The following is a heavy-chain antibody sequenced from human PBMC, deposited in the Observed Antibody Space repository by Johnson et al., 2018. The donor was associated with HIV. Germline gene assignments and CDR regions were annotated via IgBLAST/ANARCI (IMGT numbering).Heavy chain of an antibody. CDR3: AKRLGYDSRGDQFDI. CDR1: GFTFDEYD. J-gene: IGHJ3*02. D-gene: IGHD3-22*01. Sequence: VQLVESGGGVVRPGGSLRLSCAASGFTFDEYDMSWVRQGPGKGLEWVSTISGGGSGTYYADSVKGRYTISRDNSKNTLSLQMNSLRFEDTAIYYCAKRLGYDSRGDQFDIWGQGTMVTVSS. V-gene: IGHV3-23*04. CDR2: ISGGGSGT.